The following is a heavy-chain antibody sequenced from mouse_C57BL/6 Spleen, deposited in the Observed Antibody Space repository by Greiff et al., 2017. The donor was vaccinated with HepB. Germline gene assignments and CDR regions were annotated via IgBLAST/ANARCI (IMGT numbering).Heavy chain of an antibody. V-gene: IGHV1-54*01. CDR3: ARDGGYDDAMDY. D-gene: IGHD2-2*01. CDR1: GYAFTNYL. J-gene: IGHJ4*01. Sequence: QVQLKQSGAELVRPGTSVKVSCKASGYAFTNYLIEWVKQRPGQGLEWIGVINPGSGGTNYNEKFKGKATLTADKSSSTAYMQLSSLTSEDSAVYFCARDGGYDDAMDYWGQGTSVTVSS. CDR2: INPGSGGT.